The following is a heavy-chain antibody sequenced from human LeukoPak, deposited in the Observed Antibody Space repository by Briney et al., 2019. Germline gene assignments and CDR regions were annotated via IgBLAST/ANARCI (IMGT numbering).Heavy chain of an antibody. CDR2: IKQDGSDK. CDR1: GFAFSSYW. D-gene: IGHD1-20*01. V-gene: IGHV3-7*01. J-gene: IGHJ4*02. CDR3: VRDLSGNGDY. Sequence: GGSLRLSCAASGFAFSSYWLGWVRQAPGKGLEWVANIKQDGSDKIYVDSVKGRFTISRDNAKNSLFLQMNSLRADDTAVYYCVRDLSGNGDYWGQGTLVTVSS.